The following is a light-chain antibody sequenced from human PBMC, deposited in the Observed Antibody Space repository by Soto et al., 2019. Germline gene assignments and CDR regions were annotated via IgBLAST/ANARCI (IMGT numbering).Light chain of an antibody. CDR3: QSYDSGLSGSV. Sequence: QSVLTQPPSVSGAPGQGVTISCTGSSSNIGARHDVHWYQQLPGAAPKLLIYDNAKRPSGVPGRFSGSKSGTSASLVITGLQVEDEADYYCQSYDSGLSGSVFGGGTKVTVL. J-gene: IGLJ2*01. CDR2: DNA. V-gene: IGLV1-40*01. CDR1: SSNIGARHD.